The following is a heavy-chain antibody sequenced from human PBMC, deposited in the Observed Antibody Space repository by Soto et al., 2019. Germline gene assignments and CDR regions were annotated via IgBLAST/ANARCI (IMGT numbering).Heavy chain of an antibody. Sequence: EVQLLESGGGLVQPGGSLRLSCAASGITISNYPMSWVRQAPGKGLEWVSGISGSGDRTYYADSAKGRFTISKDISKNSLSLQVYSLGVDDTAVYFCVKDDGGSPSTPPLWGQGTLVTVSS. D-gene: IGHD3-10*01. CDR3: VKDDGGSPSTPPL. CDR1: GITISNYP. V-gene: IGHV3-23*01. J-gene: IGHJ4*02. CDR2: ISGSGDRT.